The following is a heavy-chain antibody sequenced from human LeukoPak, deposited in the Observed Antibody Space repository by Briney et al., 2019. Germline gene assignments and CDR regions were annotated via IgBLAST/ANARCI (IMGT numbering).Heavy chain of an antibody. CDR1: GLTVSSNY. CDR2: IYSGGST. CDR3: ARDSGDPPEGAFDI. J-gene: IGHJ3*02. D-gene: IGHD1-26*01. Sequence: GGSLRLSCAASGLTVSSNYMSWVRQAPGKGLEWVSVIYSGGSTYYADSVKGRFTISRDNSKNTLYLQMNSLRAEATAVYYCARDSGDPPEGAFDIWGQGTMVTVYS. V-gene: IGHV3-53*01.